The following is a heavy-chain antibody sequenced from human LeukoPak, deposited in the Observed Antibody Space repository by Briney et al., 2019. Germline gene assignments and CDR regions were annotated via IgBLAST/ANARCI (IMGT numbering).Heavy chain of an antibody. V-gene: IGHV1-8*03. CDR2: VTPNSGHT. CDR1: GYTFSSYD. CDR3: ARRGADYYYYYMDV. Sequence: ASVKVSCKASGYTFSSYDINWVRQATGQGLEWMGWVTPNSGHTGYAQKFQGRLTITRNTSISTAYMELRSLRSDDTAVYYCARRGADYYYYYMDVWGKGTTVTISS. J-gene: IGHJ6*03. D-gene: IGHD3-10*01.